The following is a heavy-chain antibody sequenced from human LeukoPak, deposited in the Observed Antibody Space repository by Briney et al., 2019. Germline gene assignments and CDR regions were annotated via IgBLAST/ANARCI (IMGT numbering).Heavy chain of an antibody. CDR3: AREGSGSLFYYGMDV. CDR1: GGSISPYY. Sequence: SETLSLTCIVSGGSISPYYWGWIRQPPGSGLEWIAYIYYSGSTSYNPSLKSRVAISVDTSNNEVSLKLSSVTAADTAVYYCAREGSGSLFYYGMDVWGQGTTVTVSS. D-gene: IGHD3-10*01. J-gene: IGHJ6*02. V-gene: IGHV4-59*12. CDR2: IYYSGST.